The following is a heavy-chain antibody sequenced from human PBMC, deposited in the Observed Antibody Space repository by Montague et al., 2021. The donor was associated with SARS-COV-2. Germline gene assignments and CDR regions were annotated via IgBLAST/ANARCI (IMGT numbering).Heavy chain of an antibody. V-gene: IGHV4-39*01. CDR2: IYYSGST. Sequence: SETLSLTCTVSGGSISSSSHSWGWIRQPPGKGLDWIGSIYYSGSTYYKPSLKSRVTIYVDTSKNQFSLKLSSVTAADTAVYYCARHSGRDTIFGVITIPDAFDIWGQGTTVTVSS. J-gene: IGHJ3*02. CDR1: GGSISSSSHS. D-gene: IGHD3-3*01. CDR3: ARHSGRDTIFGVITIPDAFDI.